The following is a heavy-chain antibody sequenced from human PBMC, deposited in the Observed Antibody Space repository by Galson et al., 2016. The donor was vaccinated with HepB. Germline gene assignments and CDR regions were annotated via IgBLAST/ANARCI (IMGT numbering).Heavy chain of an antibody. CDR1: GYTFSSYG. Sequence: SVKVSCKASGYTFSSYGISWVRQAPGQGLEWMGWISGYNGNTNYAQKLQGRVTMTTDTSTGTAYMELRSLRSGDTAVYYCARGEHSSLLDYWGQGTLVTVSS. V-gene: IGHV1-18*01. J-gene: IGHJ4*02. CDR2: ISGYNGNT. CDR3: ARGEHSSLLDY. D-gene: IGHD6-6*01.